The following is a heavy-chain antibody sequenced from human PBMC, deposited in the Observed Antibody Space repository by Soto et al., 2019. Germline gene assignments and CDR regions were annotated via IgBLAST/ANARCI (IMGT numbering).Heavy chain of an antibody. CDR1: GGTFSIYA. V-gene: IGHV1-69*13. D-gene: IGHD2-21*02. Sequence: SVKVSCKASGGTFSIYAISWVRQAPGQGLEWMGGIIPIFGTANYAQKFRGRVTITADESTSTAYMELSSLRSEDTAVYYCARDGSHGDYYWGQGTLVTVSS. J-gene: IGHJ4*02. CDR3: ARDGSHGDYY. CDR2: IIPIFGTA.